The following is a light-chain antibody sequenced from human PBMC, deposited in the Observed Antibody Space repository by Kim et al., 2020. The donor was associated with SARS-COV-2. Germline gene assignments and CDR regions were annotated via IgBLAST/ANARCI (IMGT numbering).Light chain of an antibody. CDR3: QQYNNWPLT. CDR2: GAS. CDR1: QSVGSN. J-gene: IGKJ4*01. V-gene: IGKV3-15*01. Sequence: EIVMTQSPATLSVSPGERATLSCRASQSVGSNFAWYQQKPGQAPRLLIYGASTRATAIPARFSVSGSGTEFTLTISSLQSEDFAVYYCQQYNNWPLTFGGGTRVEI.